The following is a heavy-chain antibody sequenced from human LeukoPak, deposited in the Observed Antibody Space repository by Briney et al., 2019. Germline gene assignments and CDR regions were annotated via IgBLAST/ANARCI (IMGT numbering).Heavy chain of an antibody. CDR3: ARTRVVVPSGDYMDV. D-gene: IGHD2-2*01. Sequence: PGGSLRLSCAASGFTFSSYSMNWVRHAPGKGLEWVSSISSSSSYIYYADSVKGRFTISRDNAKNSLYLQMSSLRAEDTAVYYRARTRVVVPSGDYMDVWGKGTTVTVSS. J-gene: IGHJ6*03. CDR2: ISSSSSYI. CDR1: GFTFSSYS. V-gene: IGHV3-21*01.